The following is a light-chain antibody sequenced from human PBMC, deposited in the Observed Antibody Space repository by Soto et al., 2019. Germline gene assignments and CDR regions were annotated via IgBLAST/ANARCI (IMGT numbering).Light chain of an antibody. J-gene: IGLJ1*01. Sequence: QSVLTQPPSVSGAPGQRVTISCTGGSSNIGAGYDVQWYQQLPGTAPRLLIYGNNNRPSGVPERFSGSNSGTSASLAISGLQADDELDYYCQSYDTGLGGYVFGTGTKVTVL. CDR1: SSNIGAGYD. V-gene: IGLV1-40*01. CDR2: GNN. CDR3: QSYDTGLGGYV.